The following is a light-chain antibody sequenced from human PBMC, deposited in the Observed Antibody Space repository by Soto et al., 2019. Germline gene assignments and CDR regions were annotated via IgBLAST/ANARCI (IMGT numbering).Light chain of an antibody. CDR1: SSNVGSDS. Sequence: QSVLTQPPSASGTPGQRVTISCSGSSSNVGSDSVYWYQQLPGTAPKLLIYSNNQRPSGVPDRFSGSKSGTSASLAISGLRSEDEADYYCAAWDDSLSGPGVFGGGTQLT. J-gene: IGLJ3*02. V-gene: IGLV1-47*02. CDR2: SNN. CDR3: AAWDDSLSGPGV.